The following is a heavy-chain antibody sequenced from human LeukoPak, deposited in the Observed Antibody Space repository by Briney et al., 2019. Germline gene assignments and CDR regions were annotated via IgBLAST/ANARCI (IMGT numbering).Heavy chain of an antibody. CDR3: ARGGSYLSAFDI. Sequence: SETLSLTCTVSGGSISSYYWSWIRQPPGKGLEWIGYNPSLKSRVTISVDTSKNQFSLKLSSVTAADTAVYYCARGGSYLSAFDIWGQGTMVTVSS. CDR1: GGSISSYY. J-gene: IGHJ3*02. D-gene: IGHD1-26*01. V-gene: IGHV4-59*01.